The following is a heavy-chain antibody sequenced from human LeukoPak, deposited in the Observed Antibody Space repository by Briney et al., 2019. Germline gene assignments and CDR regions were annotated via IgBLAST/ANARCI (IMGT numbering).Heavy chain of an antibody. D-gene: IGHD3-3*01. CDR1: GYTFTGYY. J-gene: IGHJ4*02. V-gene: IGHV1-2*02. CDR2: INPDSGGT. Sequence: ASVKVSCKASGYTFTGYYMHWVRQAPGQGLEWMGWINPDSGGTNYAQKFQGRVTMTRDTSISTAYMELSRLRSDDTAVYYCARDDNYDFWSGYGYLDYWGQGTLVTVSS. CDR3: ARDDNYDFWSGYGYLDY.